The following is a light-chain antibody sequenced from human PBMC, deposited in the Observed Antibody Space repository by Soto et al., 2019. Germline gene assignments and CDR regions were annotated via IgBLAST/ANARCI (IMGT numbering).Light chain of an antibody. V-gene: IGKV3-15*01. J-gene: IGKJ2*01. CDR2: AAS. CDR1: QSVDNS. CDR3: QMYNNWPPRYT. Sequence: EIVMTQSPATLSVSPGERATLSCRASQSVDNSLAWYQKRPGQPPMLLIYAASTRATGTPVRFSGSGSGTEFTLTISSLQSEDFAVYYCQMYNNWPPRYTFGPGTKLEIK.